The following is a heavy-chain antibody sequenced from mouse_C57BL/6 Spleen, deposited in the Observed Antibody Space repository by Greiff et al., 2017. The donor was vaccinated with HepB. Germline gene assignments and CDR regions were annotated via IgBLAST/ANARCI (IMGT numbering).Heavy chain of an antibody. V-gene: IGHV8-12*01. D-gene: IGHD4-1*01. J-gene: IGHJ4*01. Sequence: ESGPGILQSSQTLSLTCSFSGFSLSTSGMGVSWLRQPSGKGLEWLAHIYWDDDKRYNPSLKSRPTISKDTSRNQVFLKITRVDTADTATYYCARSAGTRAMDYWGQGTSVTVAS. CDR2: IYWDDDK. CDR3: ARSAGTRAMDY. CDR1: GFSLSTSGMG.